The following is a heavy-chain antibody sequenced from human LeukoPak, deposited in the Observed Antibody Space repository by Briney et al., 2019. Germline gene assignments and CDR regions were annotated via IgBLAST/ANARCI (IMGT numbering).Heavy chain of an antibody. CDR3: ARAGYSGGYQVYGMDV. CDR1: GGSFSGYY. D-gene: IGHD1-26*01. J-gene: IGHJ6*02. CDR2: INHSGRT. V-gene: IGHV4-34*01. Sequence: PSETLSLTCAVSGGSFSGYYWSWIRQRPGKGLEWIGEINHSGRTNYNPSLKSRVTISVHTSNNQFTLKLSSVTAADSAVYYCARAGYSGGYQVYGMDVWGQGTTVIVSS.